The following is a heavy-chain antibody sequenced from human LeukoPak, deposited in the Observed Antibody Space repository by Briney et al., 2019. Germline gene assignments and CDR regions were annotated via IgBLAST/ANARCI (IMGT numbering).Heavy chain of an antibody. D-gene: IGHD6-19*01. CDR3: ARRYSSGWYYFDY. V-gene: IGHV4-59*08. CDR2: IYYSGST. J-gene: IGHJ4*02. CDR1: GGSISSYY. Sequence: SETLSLTCTVSGGSISSYYWSWIRQPPGKGLEWIGYIYYSGSTNYNPSLKSRVTISVDTSKNQFSLKLSSVTAADTAVYYCARRYSSGWYYFDYWGQGTLVTVSS.